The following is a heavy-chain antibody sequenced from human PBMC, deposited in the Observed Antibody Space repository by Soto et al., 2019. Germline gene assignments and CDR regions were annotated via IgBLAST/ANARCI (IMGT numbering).Heavy chain of an antibody. Sequence: PGESLKISCKGSGYSFTIYWIGWVRQMPGKGLEWMGIIYPGDSDTRYSPSFQGQVTISRDNAKNSLYLQMNSLRAEDTALYYCAKDSGLGYSYGRGLDYWGQGTLVTVSS. V-gene: IGHV5-51*01. CDR2: IYPGDSDT. J-gene: IGHJ4*02. CDR3: AKDSGLGYSYGRGLDY. CDR1: GYSFTIYW. D-gene: IGHD5-18*01.